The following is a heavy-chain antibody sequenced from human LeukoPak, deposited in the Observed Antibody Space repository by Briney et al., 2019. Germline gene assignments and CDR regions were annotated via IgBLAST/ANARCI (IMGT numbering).Heavy chain of an antibody. Sequence: SETLSLTCAVYGGSFSGYYWSWIRQPPGKGLEWIGEINHSGSTNYNPSLKSRVTISVDTSKNQFSLELSSVTAADTAVYYCARGGRGIYYYYYGMDVWGQGTTVTVSS. J-gene: IGHJ6*02. V-gene: IGHV4-34*01. D-gene: IGHD3-16*01. CDR2: INHSGST. CDR1: GGSFSGYY. CDR3: ARGGRGIYYYYYGMDV.